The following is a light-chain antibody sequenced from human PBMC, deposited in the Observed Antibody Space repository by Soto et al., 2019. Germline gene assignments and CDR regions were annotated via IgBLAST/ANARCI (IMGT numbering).Light chain of an antibody. V-gene: IGLV2-18*01. CDR1: STDFVAYNR. CDR3: SLYTSENTYV. CDR2: EVR. Sequence: QSVLTQPPSVSGSPGQSVTISCTGTSTDFVAYNRVSWYQHPPGTAPKLIIYEVRNRPSDVPDHFSGSKSGNTASLTISGLQAVEEADYYCSLYTSENTYVFGTGRKVTVL. J-gene: IGLJ1*01.